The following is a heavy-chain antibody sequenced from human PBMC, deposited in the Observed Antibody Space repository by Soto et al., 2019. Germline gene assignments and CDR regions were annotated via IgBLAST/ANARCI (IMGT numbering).Heavy chain of an antibody. J-gene: IGHJ3*02. CDR1: GFTFSNYA. CDR3: AKVPTGEMGTVFQTFDI. CDR2: ISHSGSST. Sequence: ELQVLESGGGLVQPGGSLRLSCAASGFTFSNYAMSWVRQAPGQGLEWVSSISHSGSSTYYADSVKGRFTIARDNYKNTLDLQMSTLRGEDTAVYYCAKVPTGEMGTVFQTFDIWGQGTMVNVSS. V-gene: IGHV3-23*01. D-gene: IGHD1-1*01.